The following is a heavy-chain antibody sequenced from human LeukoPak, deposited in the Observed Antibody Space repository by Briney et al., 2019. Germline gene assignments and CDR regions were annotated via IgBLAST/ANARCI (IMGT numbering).Heavy chain of an antibody. Sequence: GASVKVSCKASGYIFSNYGISWVRQAPGQGLEWMGWINTYNGNTNYAQRLQGRVTMTTDTSTSTAYMELRSLGSDDTAVYYCARDKSGTEFDYWDQGTLVTVSS. CDR2: INTYNGNT. J-gene: IGHJ4*02. CDR3: ARDKSGTEFDY. CDR1: GYIFSNYG. D-gene: IGHD1-7*01. V-gene: IGHV1-18*01.